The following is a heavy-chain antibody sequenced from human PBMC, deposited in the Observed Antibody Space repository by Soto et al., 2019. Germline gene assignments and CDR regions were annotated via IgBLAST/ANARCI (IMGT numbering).Heavy chain of an antibody. CDR1: GGSISSYY. Sequence: SETLSLTCTVSGGSISSYYWSWIRQPPGKGLEWIGYIYYSGSTNYNPSLKSRVTISVDTSKNQFSLKMTSVTAADRAMYFCARYNSYAIDYWGRGTLVTV. D-gene: IGHD2-8*01. J-gene: IGHJ4*02. CDR3: ARYNSYAIDY. CDR2: IYYSGST. V-gene: IGHV4-59*01.